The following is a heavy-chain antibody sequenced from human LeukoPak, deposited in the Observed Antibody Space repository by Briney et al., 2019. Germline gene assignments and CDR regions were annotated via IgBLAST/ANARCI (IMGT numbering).Heavy chain of an antibody. Sequence: GGSLRLSCAASGFTFSDNYMRWIRQAPGKGLEWVTYISGSSSYTNYADSVKGRFTISRDNAKNSLYLQMNSLRAEDTAVYYCARFIAAAGRDYFDCGGEGTLVTVSS. V-gene: IGHV3-11*06. D-gene: IGHD6-13*01. J-gene: IGHJ4*02. CDR3: ARFIAAAGRDYFDC. CDR1: GFTFSDNY. CDR2: ISGSSSYT.